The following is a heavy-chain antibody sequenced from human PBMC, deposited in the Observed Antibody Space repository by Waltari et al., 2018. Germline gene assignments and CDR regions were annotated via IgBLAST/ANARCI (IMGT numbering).Heavy chain of an antibody. CDR2: PRNTGVT. Sequence: QVEVPESGPGLVEASEDLFLKFTFFCVFPRNEPLNWIRQAPGKGLEWIAHPRNTGVTKCTPSLQSRVTISAGTSKKQFSLRLTSVTAADTAIYYCARLPTKYYDSLGWGFFDQWGQGILVTVSS. CDR1: CVFPRNEP. D-gene: IGHD3-22*01. CDR3: ARLPTKYYDSLGWGFFDQ. J-gene: IGHJ4*02. V-gene: IGHV4-59*08.